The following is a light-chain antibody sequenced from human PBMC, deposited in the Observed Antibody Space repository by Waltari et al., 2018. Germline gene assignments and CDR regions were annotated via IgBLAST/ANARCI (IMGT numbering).Light chain of an antibody. CDR3: QQSYSTPRYT. CDR2: AAS. J-gene: IGKJ2*01. CDR1: QSISSY. V-gene: IGKV1-39*01. Sequence: DIQMTQSPSSLSASVGDRVTITFRASQSISSYLNWYQQKPGKAPKLLIYAASSLQSGVPSRCIGSGSGTDFTLTSSSLQPEDFATYYCQQSYSTPRYTFGQGTKLEIK.